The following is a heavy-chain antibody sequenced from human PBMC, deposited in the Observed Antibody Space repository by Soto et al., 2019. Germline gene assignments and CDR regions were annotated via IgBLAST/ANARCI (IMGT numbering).Heavy chain of an antibody. J-gene: IGHJ4*02. CDR2: ISVASVST. Sequence: WVSLRLSGAASGFIVRNYALSCVRQAPGKGLKWVSTISVASVSTNYADSVKGRLTITRDNSKNKLYLQMNSLRAEDTAVYYCARARRNGAYTLVYWGLGTLVTVSS. CDR3: ARARRNGAYTLVY. D-gene: IGHD3-16*01. V-gene: IGHV3-23*01. CDR1: GFIVRNYA.